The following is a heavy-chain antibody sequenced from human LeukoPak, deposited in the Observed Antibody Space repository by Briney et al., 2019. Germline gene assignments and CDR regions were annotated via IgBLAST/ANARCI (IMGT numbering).Heavy chain of an antibody. CDR2: INPSGGST. V-gene: IGHV1-46*01. CDR3: ARDFASDYGSGSYYIDRDY. Sequence: ASVRVSCKASGYTFTSYYMHWVRQAPGQGLEWMGIINPSGGSTSYAQKFQGRVTMTTDTSTSTAYMELRSLRSDDTAVYYCARDFASDYGSGSYYIDRDYWGQGTLVTVSS. J-gene: IGHJ4*02. D-gene: IGHD3-10*01. CDR1: GYTFTSYY.